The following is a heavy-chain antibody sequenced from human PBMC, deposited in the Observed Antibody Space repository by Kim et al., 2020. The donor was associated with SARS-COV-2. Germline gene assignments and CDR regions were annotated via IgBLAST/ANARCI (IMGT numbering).Heavy chain of an antibody. Sequence: SVKVSCKASGGTFSSYAISWVRQAPGQGLEWMGGIIPIFGTANYAQKFQGRVTITADESTSTAYMELSSLRSEDTAVYYRARTIVGATYQGDAFDIWGQGTMVTVSS. D-gene: IGHD1-26*01. V-gene: IGHV1-69*13. CDR1: GGTFSSYA. CDR3: ARTIVGATYQGDAFDI. J-gene: IGHJ3*02. CDR2: IIPIFGTA.